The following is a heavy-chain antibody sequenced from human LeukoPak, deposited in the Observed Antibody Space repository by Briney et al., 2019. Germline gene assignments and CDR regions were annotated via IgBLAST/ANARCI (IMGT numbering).Heavy chain of an antibody. D-gene: IGHD6-19*01. CDR1: GFTFSGYA. CDR3: AIGRASGWYEFDY. J-gene: IGHJ4*02. Sequence: GGSLRLSCAASGFTFSGYAMSWVRQAPGKGLGWVSAISGSGGSTYYADSVKGRFTISRDNSKNTLYLQMNSLRAEDTAVYYCAIGRASGWYEFDYWGQGTLVTVSS. V-gene: IGHV3-23*01. CDR2: ISGSGGST.